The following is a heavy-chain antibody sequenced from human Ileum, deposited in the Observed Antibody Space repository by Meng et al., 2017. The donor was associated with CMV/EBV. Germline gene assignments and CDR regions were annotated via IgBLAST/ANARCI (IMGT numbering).Heavy chain of an antibody. V-gene: IGHV3-21*01. D-gene: IGHD1-26*01. CDR1: GFSFSTYS. J-gene: IGHJ4*02. CDR2: ISTSGSYI. Sequence: CAAAGFSFSTYSMNWVRQAPGKGLEWVSSISTSGSYIYYADSVKGRFTISRDNAKNSLYLQMNSLRAEDTAVYYCARKIMGLTSDYWGQGTLVTVSS. CDR3: ARKIMGLTSDY.